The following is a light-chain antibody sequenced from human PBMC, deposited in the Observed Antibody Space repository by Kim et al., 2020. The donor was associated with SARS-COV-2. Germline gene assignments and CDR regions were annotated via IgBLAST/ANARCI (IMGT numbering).Light chain of an antibody. CDR3: QQRNTWPPT. J-gene: IGKJ1*01. V-gene: IGKV3-11*01. CDR2: DSS. CDR1: RSVSHY. Sequence: EIALTQTPATLSLSPGDRATISCTSSRSVSHYLAWYQQKPGQAPRLVIYDSSNRATDIPARFSGSGSDTDFTLTIDSLQPDDFAVYYCQQRNTWPPTFGQGTKVEI.